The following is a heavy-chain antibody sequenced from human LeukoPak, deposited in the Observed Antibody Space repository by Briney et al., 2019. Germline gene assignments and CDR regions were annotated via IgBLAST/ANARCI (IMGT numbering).Heavy chain of an antibody. D-gene: IGHD2-2*01. V-gene: IGHV4-34*01. J-gene: IGHJ4*02. Sequence: PSETLSLTCAVYGGSFSGCYWSWIRQPPGKGLEWIGEINHSGSTNYNPSLKSRVTISVDTSKNQFSLKLSSVTAADTAVYYCARGPFKRRLGYCSSTSCYAGVNYFDYWGQGTLVTVSS. CDR2: INHSGST. CDR3: ARGPFKRRLGYCSSTSCYAGVNYFDY. CDR1: GGSFSGCY.